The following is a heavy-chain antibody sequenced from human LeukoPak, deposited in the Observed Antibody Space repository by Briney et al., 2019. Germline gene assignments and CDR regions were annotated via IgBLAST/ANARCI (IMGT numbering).Heavy chain of an antibody. V-gene: IGHV4-34*01. Sequence: SETLSLTCAVYGGSFSGYYWSWIRQPPGKGLEWIGEINHSGSTNYNPSLKSRVTISVDTSKNQFSLKLSSVTAADTAVYYCARAVGSGSYYSRYYYYGMDVWGQGTTVTVSS. CDR2: INHSGST. J-gene: IGHJ6*02. D-gene: IGHD1-26*01. CDR1: GGSFSGYY. CDR3: ARAVGSGSYYSRYYYYGMDV.